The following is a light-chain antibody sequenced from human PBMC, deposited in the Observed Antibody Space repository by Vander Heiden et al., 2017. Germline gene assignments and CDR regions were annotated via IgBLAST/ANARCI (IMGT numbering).Light chain of an antibody. Sequence: QSVLTQPPSVSGAPGQRVTISCTGSSSNIGAGYDVHWYQQLPGTAPKLLIYGNGNRPSGVPDRFSGSKSGTSAFLAITGLQAEDEADYYCQSYDSSLSGVVFGGETKLTVL. J-gene: IGLJ2*01. V-gene: IGLV1-40*01. CDR1: SSNIGAGYD. CDR3: QSYDSSLSGVV. CDR2: GNG.